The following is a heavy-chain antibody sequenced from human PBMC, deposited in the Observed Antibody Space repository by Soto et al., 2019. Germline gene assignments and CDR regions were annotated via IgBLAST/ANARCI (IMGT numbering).Heavy chain of an antibody. J-gene: IGHJ6*03. CDR3: ARDPDVDTAMVNPEEGFNYYYYMDV. Sequence: GGSLRLSCAASGFTFSDYYMSWIRQAPGKGLEWVSYISSSGSTIYYADSVKGRFTISRDNAKNSLYLQMNSLRAEDTAVYYCARDPDVDTAMVNPEEGFNYYYYMDVWGKGTTVTVSS. D-gene: IGHD5-18*01. CDR2: ISSSGSTI. V-gene: IGHV3-11*01. CDR1: GFTFSDYY.